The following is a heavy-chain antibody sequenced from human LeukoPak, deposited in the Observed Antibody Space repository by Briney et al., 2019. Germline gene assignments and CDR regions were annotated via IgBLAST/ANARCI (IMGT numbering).Heavy chain of an antibody. CDR1: GFTFSSYG. CDR2: ISYDGSNK. V-gene: IGHV3-30*03. Sequence: PGRSLRLSCAASGFTFSSYGMHWVRQAPGKGLEWVAVISYDGSNKYYADSVKGRFTISRDNSKNSLYLQMNSPRVEDTAVYYCAAGRNCPTCYLPDYWGRGTQVTVFS. CDR3: AAGRNCPTCYLPDY. D-gene: IGHD2-2*01. J-gene: IGHJ4*02.